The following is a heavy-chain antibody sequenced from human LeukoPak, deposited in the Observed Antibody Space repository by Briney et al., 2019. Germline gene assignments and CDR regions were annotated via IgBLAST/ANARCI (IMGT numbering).Heavy chain of an antibody. D-gene: IGHD3-16*02. CDR3: ARDRAVRYFDY. Sequence: GGSLRLSCAASGFTFSSSWMSWVRQAPGKGLERVANIKEDGSEKYYADSVKGRLTISRDNSKNTLYLEMNSLRAEDTAVYYCARDRAVRYFDYWGQGTLVTVSS. CDR1: GFTFSSSW. V-gene: IGHV3-7*01. J-gene: IGHJ4*02. CDR2: IKEDGSEK.